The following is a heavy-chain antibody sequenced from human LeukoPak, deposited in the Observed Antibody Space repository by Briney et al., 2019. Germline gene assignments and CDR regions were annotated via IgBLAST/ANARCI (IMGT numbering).Heavy chain of an antibody. D-gene: IGHD6-13*01. CDR1: GFTFDDYG. CDR3: ARGTLKAAATDFDY. V-gene: IGHV3-20*04. CDR2: INWNGGST. J-gene: IGHJ4*02. Sequence: GGSLRLSCAASGFTFDDYGMSWVRQAPGKGLEWVSGINWNGGSTGYANSVKGRFTISRDNAKNSLYLQMNSLRAEDTALYYCARGTLKAAATDFDYWGQGTLVTVSS.